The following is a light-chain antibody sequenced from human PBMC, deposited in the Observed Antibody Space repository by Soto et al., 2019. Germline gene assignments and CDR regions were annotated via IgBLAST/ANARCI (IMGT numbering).Light chain of an antibody. V-gene: IGLV2-14*01. CDR2: EVS. CDR1: SSDVGGYNY. Sequence: QSALTQPASVSGSPGQSITISCTGTSSDVGGYNYVSWYQQHPGKAPKLMIYEVSNRPSGVSNRFSGSKSGNTASLTISGLQAEDEADYYCSSYTSSIGWVFGGGTKVTVL. J-gene: IGLJ3*02. CDR3: SSYTSSIGWV.